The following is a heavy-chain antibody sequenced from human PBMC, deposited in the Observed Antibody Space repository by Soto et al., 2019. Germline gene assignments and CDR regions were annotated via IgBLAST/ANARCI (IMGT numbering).Heavy chain of an antibody. CDR3: ARDLPSYSPPRMDV. J-gene: IGHJ6*02. Sequence: RHCCTVFEFTIINHCVSWVLKTQGKGLEWVANIKQDGSEKYYVDSVKGRFTISRDNAKNSLYLQMNSLRAEDTAVYYCARDLPSYSPPRMDVWGQGTTLTGSS. CDR2: IKQDGSEK. CDR1: EFTIINHC. D-gene: IGHD3-10*01. V-gene: IGHV3-7*01.